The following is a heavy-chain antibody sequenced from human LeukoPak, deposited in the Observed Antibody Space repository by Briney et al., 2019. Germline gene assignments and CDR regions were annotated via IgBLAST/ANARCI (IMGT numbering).Heavy chain of an antibody. J-gene: IGHJ5*02. CDR1: GGSISSYY. D-gene: IGHD6-19*01. Sequence: SETLSLTCTVSGGSISSYYWSWIRQPPGKGLEWLGYIYYSGSTNDNPSLKSRVTISVGTSKNQFSLKLSSVTAADTDVYYCVRVGSSGWYENWFDPWGQGTLVTVSS. CDR2: IYYSGST. V-gene: IGHV4-59*01. CDR3: VRVGSSGWYENWFDP.